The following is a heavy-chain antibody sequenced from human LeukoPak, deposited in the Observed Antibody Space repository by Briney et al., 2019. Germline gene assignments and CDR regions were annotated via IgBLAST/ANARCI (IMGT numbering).Heavy chain of an antibody. CDR1: GFTVSSNY. Sequence: GGSLRLSCAASGFTVSSNYMSWVRQAPGKGLEWVSVIYSGGSTYYADSVKGRFTISRDNSKNTLYLQMNSLRAEDTAVYYCARAQSGWYGLLGYWGQGTLVTVSS. J-gene: IGHJ4*02. CDR2: IYSGGST. V-gene: IGHV3-53*01. CDR3: ARAQSGWYGLLGY. D-gene: IGHD6-19*01.